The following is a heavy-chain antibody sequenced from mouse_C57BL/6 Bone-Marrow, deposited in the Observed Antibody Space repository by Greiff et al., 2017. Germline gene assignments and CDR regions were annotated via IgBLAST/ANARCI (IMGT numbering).Heavy chain of an antibody. V-gene: IGHV14-2*01. J-gene: IGHJ2*01. CDR2: IDPEDGGT. Sequence: VQLQQSGAELVKPGASVKLSCTASGFNIKDYYMHWVKQRTEQGLEWIGRIDPEDGGTKYAPKFQGKATITADPASHTAYLQLSSLTSEDTAVYHGARDVLLFVYWGQGTTLTVSS. CDR3: ARDVLLFVY. D-gene: IGHD1-1*01. CDR1: GFNIKDYY.